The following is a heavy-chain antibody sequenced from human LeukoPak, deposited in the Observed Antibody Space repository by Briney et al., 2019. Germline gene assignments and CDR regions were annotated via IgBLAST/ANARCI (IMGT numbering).Heavy chain of an antibody. Sequence: ASVKVSCKASGYTFTSYDINWVRQATGQGLEWMGWMNPNSGNTGYAQKFQGRVTVTRDMSTSTVYMELSSLRSDDTAVYYCARGVHVRKYDSNHNCFDPWGQGTLVTVSS. J-gene: IGHJ5*02. CDR2: MNPNSGNT. CDR3: ARGVHVRKYDSNHNCFDP. D-gene: IGHD3-22*01. CDR1: GYTFTSYD. V-gene: IGHV1-8*01.